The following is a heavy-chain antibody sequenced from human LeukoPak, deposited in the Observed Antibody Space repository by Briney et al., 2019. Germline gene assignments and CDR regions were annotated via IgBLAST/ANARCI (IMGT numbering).Heavy chain of an antibody. CDR1: GFTFSGYS. V-gene: IGHV3-48*01. Sequence: GGSLRLSCAASGFTFSGYSMNWVRQAPGKGLEWISYISSSSSTIYYADSVKGRFTISRDNAKNSLYLQMNTLRAEDTAVYYCARDPFSSSSFDYWGQGTLVTVS. J-gene: IGHJ4*02. CDR3: ARDPFSSSSFDY. D-gene: IGHD6-13*01. CDR2: ISSSSSTI.